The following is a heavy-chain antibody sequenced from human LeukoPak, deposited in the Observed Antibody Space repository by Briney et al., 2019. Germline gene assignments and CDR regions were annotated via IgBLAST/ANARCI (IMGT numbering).Heavy chain of an antibody. CDR2: ISGSGGST. CDR3: ASSGRFLEWLSRPYYMDV. CDR1: GFTFSSYA. Sequence: GGSLRLSCAASGFTFSSYAMSWVRQAPGKGLEWVSAISGSGGSTYYADSVKGRFTISRDNAKNSLYLQMNSLRAEDTAVYYCASSGRFLEWLSRPYYMDVWGKGTTVTVSS. D-gene: IGHD3-3*01. J-gene: IGHJ6*03. V-gene: IGHV3-23*01.